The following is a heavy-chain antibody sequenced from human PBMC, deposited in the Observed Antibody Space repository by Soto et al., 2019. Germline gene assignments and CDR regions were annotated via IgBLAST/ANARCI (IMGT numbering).Heavy chain of an antibody. CDR3: ARTTAVPNTLRSRYFFDY. D-gene: IGHD4-17*01. V-gene: IGHV4-61*01. CDR1: GGSVSDKTYY. Sequence: ASETLSLTCSVSGGSVSDKTYYWSWIRQAPGKRREWIGYVYYSGTTNYNPSIKRRVTISVDLSNNRFSLRLSSVTTADTALYYCARTTAVPNTLRSRYFFDYWGQGTLVTVSS. J-gene: IGHJ4*02. CDR2: VYYSGTT.